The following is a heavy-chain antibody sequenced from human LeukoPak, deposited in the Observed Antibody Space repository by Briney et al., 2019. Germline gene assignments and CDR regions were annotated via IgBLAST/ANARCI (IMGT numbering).Heavy chain of an antibody. CDR3: ARTYSSSWGIIDY. Sequence: GGSLRLSCAASGFTFISYGMHWARQAPGKGLEWVAFIRYDGSTKYYADSVKGRFTISRDNSKNTLYLQMNSLRAEDTAVYYCARTYSSSWGIIDYWGQGTLVTVSS. CDR1: GFTFISYG. D-gene: IGHD6-13*01. CDR2: IRYDGSTK. V-gene: IGHV3-30*02. J-gene: IGHJ4*02.